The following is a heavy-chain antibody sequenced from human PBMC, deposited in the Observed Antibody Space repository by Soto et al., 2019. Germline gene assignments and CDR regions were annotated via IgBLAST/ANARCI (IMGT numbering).Heavy chain of an antibody. J-gene: IGHJ2*01. V-gene: IGHV4-59*01. Sequence: QVPLQESGPGLVKPSETLSLTCTVSGGSISSYYWSWIRQPPGKGLEWIGYIYYTGSTHYNPSLKSRVTISVDTSKIHFSLQLSSVTAADTAVYYCANFNWYCALWGRGTLVTVSS. CDR1: GGSISSYY. CDR3: ANFNWYCAL. CDR2: IYYTGST.